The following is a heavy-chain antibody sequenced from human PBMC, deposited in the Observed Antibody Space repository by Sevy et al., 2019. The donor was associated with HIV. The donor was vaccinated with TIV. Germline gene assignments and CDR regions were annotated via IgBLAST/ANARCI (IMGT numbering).Heavy chain of an antibody. V-gene: IGHV1-18*01. CDR1: GYTFSTYG. D-gene: IGHD2-15*01. CDR3: ARGYCSGGRCYPVGY. J-gene: IGHJ4*02. Sequence: ASVKVSCEASGYTFSTYGINWVRQAPGQGLEWMGWINTFTGDTNYLQKLQDRVTMTKDTSTSTVYMELRSLRSDDTAVYYCARGYCSGGRCYPVGYWGQGTLVTVSS. CDR2: INTFTGDT.